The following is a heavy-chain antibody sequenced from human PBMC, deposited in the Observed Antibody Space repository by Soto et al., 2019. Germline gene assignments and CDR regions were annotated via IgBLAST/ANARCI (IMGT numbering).Heavy chain of an antibody. J-gene: IGHJ4*02. V-gene: IGHV3-23*01. CDR1: GFTFGSYS. Sequence: PGGSLRLSCAASGFTFGSYSMNWVRQAPGKGLVWVSAISGSGGSTYYVDSVKGRFTISRDNSKNTLYLQMNSLRAEDTAVYYCAKSLRGIIIDFDYWGQGTQVTVSS. CDR2: ISGSGGST. D-gene: IGHD3-10*01. CDR3: AKSLRGIIIDFDY.